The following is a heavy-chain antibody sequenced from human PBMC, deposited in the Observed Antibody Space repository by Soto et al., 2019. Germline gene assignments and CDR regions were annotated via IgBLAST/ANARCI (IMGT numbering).Heavy chain of an antibody. CDR2: IYSGGST. CDR3: ARDSRSGVGYCSSTSCYRAGYYYGMDV. Sequence: PGGSLRLSCAASGFTVSSNYMSWVRQAPGKGLEWVSVIYSGGSTYYADSVKGRFTISRDNSKNTLYLQMNSLRAEDTAVYYCARDSRSGVGYCSSTSCYRAGYYYGMDVWGQGTTVTVSS. D-gene: IGHD2-2*02. J-gene: IGHJ6*02. V-gene: IGHV3-53*01. CDR1: GFTVSSNY.